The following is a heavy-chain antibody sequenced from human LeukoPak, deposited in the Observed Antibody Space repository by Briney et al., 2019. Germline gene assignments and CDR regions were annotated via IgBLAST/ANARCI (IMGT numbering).Heavy chain of an antibody. CDR3: ARSRGGIVVVPAAMKWAFDI. J-gene: IGHJ3*02. V-gene: IGHV5-10-1*01. CDR2: IGPSDSYT. Sequence: GESLKISCKGSGYSFTSYWISWVRQMPGKGLEWMGRIGPSDSYTNYSPSFQGHVTISADKSISTAYLQWSSLKASDTAMYYCARSRGGIVVVPAAMKWAFDIWGQGTMVTVSS. D-gene: IGHD2-2*01. CDR1: GYSFTSYW.